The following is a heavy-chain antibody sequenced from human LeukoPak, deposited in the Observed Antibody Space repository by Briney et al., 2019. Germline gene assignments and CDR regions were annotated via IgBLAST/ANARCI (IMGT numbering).Heavy chain of an antibody. D-gene: IGHD3-10*01. J-gene: IGHJ4*02. Sequence: PSGTLSLSCTVSGGSISSYYRSWIRQPPGKGLEWVGYIYYSGSTNYKPSLKSRVTISVDTSKNQFSLKLSSVTAADTAVYYCARDRSLDYWGQGTLVTVSS. CDR3: ARDRSLDY. CDR1: GGSISSYY. CDR2: IYYSGST. V-gene: IGHV4-59*01.